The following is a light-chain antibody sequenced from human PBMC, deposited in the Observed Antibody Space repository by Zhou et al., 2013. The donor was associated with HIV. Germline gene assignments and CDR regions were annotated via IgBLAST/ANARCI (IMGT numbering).Light chain of an antibody. J-gene: IGKJ1*01. Sequence: DIQMTQSPSSLSASLGDRVTITCRASQSINTYLNWYQQKPGKAPTLLIYAASTLQSGVPSRFSGSGSGTEFTLTISSLQPDDFATYYCQQFNSNPWTFGQGTKVEIK. CDR3: QQFNSNPWT. V-gene: IGKV1-39*01. CDR1: QSINTY. CDR2: AAS.